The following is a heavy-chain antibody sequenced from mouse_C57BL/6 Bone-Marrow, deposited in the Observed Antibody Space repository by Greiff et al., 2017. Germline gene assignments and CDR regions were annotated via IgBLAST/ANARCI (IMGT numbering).Heavy chain of an antibody. CDR2: INPYNGGT. D-gene: IGHD1-1*01. CDR3: AREGGSRPFAY. V-gene: IGHV1-19*01. CDR1: GYTFTDYY. Sequence: VQLQQSGPVLVKPGASVKMSCKASGYTFTDYYMNWVKQSHGKSLEWIGVINPYNGGTSYNQKFQGKATLTVDKSSSTAYMELNSLTSEDSAVYYCAREGGSRPFAYWGQGTLVTVSA. J-gene: IGHJ3*01.